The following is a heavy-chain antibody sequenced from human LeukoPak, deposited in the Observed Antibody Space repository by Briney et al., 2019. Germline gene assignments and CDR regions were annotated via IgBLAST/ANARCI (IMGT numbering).Heavy chain of an antibody. CDR3: AKDLRSGSYAYYFDY. D-gene: IGHD3-10*01. J-gene: IGHJ4*02. CDR2: ISGSGGST. CDR1: AFTFSTYA. Sequence: GGSLRLSCAASAFTFSTYAMSWVRQAPGKGLGWVSSISGSGGSTDYADSVKGRFAISRDNSKNTLYLQMNSLRAEDTAVYYCAKDLRSGSYAYYFDYWGQGTLVSVSS. V-gene: IGHV3-23*01.